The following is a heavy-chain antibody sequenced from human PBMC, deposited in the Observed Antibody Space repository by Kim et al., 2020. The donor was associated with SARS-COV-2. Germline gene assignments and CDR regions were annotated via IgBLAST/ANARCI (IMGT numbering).Heavy chain of an antibody. CDR2: IIPIFGTA. Sequence: SVKVSCKASGGTFSSYAISWVRQAPGQGLEWMGGIIPIFGTANYAQKFQGRVTITADESTSTAYMELSSLRSEDTAVYYCARDNSGYSYGGLNYYYYGMDVGGQGTTVTVSS. D-gene: IGHD5-18*01. CDR3: ARDNSGYSYGGLNYYYYGMDV. J-gene: IGHJ6*02. V-gene: IGHV1-69*13. CDR1: GGTFSSYA.